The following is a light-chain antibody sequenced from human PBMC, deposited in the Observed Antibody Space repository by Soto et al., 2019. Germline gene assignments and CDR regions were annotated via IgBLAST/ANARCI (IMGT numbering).Light chain of an antibody. Sequence: EIVLTQSPGTLSLSPGERATLSCRASQSVSSSYLAWDQQKPGQAPRLLIYGASSRATGIPDRFSGSGSGTDFTLTISRLEPEDFAVYYCQQYGSSPVYTFGQGTKLEIK. V-gene: IGKV3-20*01. J-gene: IGKJ2*01. CDR3: QQYGSSPVYT. CDR1: QSVSSSY. CDR2: GAS.